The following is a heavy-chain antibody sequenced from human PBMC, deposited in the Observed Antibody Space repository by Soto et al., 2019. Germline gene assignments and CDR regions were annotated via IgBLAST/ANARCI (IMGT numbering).Heavy chain of an antibody. J-gene: IGHJ4*02. D-gene: IGHD3-10*01. CDR2: INHSGST. Sequence: QVQLQQWGAGLLKPSETLSLTCAVYGGSFSGYYWSWIRQPPGKGLEWIGEINHSGSTNYNPSIKSRVTLSVDTSKNQFPLKLSSVPAADTAGYSCARSERGTDYWGQGTLVTVSS. V-gene: IGHV4-34*01. CDR3: ARSERGTDY. CDR1: GGSFSGYY.